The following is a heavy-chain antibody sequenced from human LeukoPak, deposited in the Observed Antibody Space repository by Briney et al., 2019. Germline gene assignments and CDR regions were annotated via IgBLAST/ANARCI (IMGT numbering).Heavy chain of an antibody. D-gene: IGHD3-3*01. Sequence: PSETLSLTCTVSGGSISSSSYYWGWIRQPPGKGLEWIGSIYYSGSTYYNPSLKSRGTISVDTSKNQFSLKLSSVTAADTAVYYCARQITIFGVVPRFDPWGQGTLVTVSS. J-gene: IGHJ5*02. V-gene: IGHV4-39*01. CDR1: GGSISSSSYY. CDR2: IYYSGST. CDR3: ARQITIFGVVPRFDP.